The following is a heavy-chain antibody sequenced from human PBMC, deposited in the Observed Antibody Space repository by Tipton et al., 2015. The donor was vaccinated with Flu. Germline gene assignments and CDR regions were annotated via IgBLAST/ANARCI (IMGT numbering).Heavy chain of an antibody. CDR2: IWYDGSNI. CDR1: GFDFSVYG. CDR3: ARDLLPRDGFDI. D-gene: IGHD2-15*01. J-gene: IGHJ3*02. V-gene: IGHV3-33*01. Sequence: LRLSCKASGFDFSVYGMHWVRQAPGKGLEWVAVIWYDGSNIHYADSVKGRFTISRDNSKNTLYLQMNGLRAEDTAVYYCARDLLPRDGFDIWGQGTMVTFSS.